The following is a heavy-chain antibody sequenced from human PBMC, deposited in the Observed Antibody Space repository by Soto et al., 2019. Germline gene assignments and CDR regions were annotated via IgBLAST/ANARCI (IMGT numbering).Heavy chain of an antibody. CDR1: GGSLGSGDYY. CDR3: ARDENLTGTTLSWFDP. J-gene: IGHJ5*02. Sequence: LSFTCTVSGGSLGSGDYYSSWIRQAPGKGLEWIGYIYSSASTYYNPSLKGRFTISVDPSKNQFSLKLSSVTAADTAVYYCARDENLTGTTLSWFDPWGQGTLVTVSS. V-gene: IGHV4-30-4*01. D-gene: IGHD1-7*01. CDR2: IYSSAST.